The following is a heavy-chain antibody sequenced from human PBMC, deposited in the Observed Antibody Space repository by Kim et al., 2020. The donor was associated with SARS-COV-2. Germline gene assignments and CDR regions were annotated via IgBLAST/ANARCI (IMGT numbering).Heavy chain of an antibody. CDR3: ARVTVMRWYFDL. J-gene: IGHJ2*01. CDR2: TRNKANSYST. D-gene: IGHD3-16*01. CDR1: GFTFSDHY. Sequence: GGSLRLSCAASGFTFSDHYMDWVRQAPGKGLEWVGRTRNKANSYSTEYAASVKGRLTISRDESKNSLYLQMNSLKLDDTAVYYCARVTVMRWYFDLWGRGTLVTVSS. V-gene: IGHV3-72*01.